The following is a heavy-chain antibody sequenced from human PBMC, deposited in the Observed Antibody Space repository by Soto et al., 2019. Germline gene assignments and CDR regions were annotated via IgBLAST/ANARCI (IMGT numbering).Heavy chain of an antibody. V-gene: IGHV1-18*04. J-gene: IGHJ5*02. CDR2: IGAYNGHT. CDR3: ARGYEFWSGYPHPNWFDP. D-gene: IGHD3-3*01. CDR1: GYTFASYG. Sequence: ASVKVSCKASGYTFASYGISWLRQAPGQGLGWMGWIGAYNGHTNYAQNFQGRVTMTTDTSTSTAHMELRRLRSDDTAVYYCARGYEFWSGYPHPNWFDPWGQGTLVTVSS.